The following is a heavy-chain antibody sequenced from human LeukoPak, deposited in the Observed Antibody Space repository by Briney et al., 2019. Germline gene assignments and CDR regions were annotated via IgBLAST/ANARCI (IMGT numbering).Heavy chain of an antibody. D-gene: IGHD5-18*01. J-gene: IGHJ4*02. CDR1: GGSISSGDSY. V-gene: IGHV4-30-4*01. CDR2: IYYSGST. CDR3: ATIQLWLRLPDY. Sequence: SETLSLTCTVSGGSISSGDSYWSWIRQPPGKGLEWIGYIYYSGSTYYNPSLKSRVTISVDTSKNQFSLKLSSVTAADTAVYYCATIQLWLRLPDYWGQGTLVAVSS.